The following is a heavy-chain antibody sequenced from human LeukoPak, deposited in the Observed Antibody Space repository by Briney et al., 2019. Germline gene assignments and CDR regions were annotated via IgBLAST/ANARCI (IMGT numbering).Heavy chain of an antibody. CDR1: GYSFTSYW. Sequence: GESLKISCKASGYSFTSYWIAWVRQMPGTGLEWMGIIYPGDSDTKYSPSFRGQVIISADESISTAFLQWSSLKTSDTAMYYCARAPTSLSNPYYFDYWGQGALVTVSS. CDR3: ARAPTSLSNPYYFDY. V-gene: IGHV5-51*01. J-gene: IGHJ4*02. D-gene: IGHD4-11*01. CDR2: IYPGDSDT.